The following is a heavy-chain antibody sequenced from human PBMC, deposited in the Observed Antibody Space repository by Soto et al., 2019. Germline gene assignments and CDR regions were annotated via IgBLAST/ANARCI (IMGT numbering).Heavy chain of an antibody. CDR2: ISPKSGGA. CDR1: GYTFTAYF. D-gene: IGHD4-17*01. CDR3: ATGSKDDYVGVHGMDV. Sequence: QVQLVQSGTEVKKPGASVKVSCRPSGYTFTAYFIHWVRQAPGQGLEWMGWISPKSGGANYAQRFQDWVTMTWDTSINSANMEMTRLRSDDTAVYYCATGSKDDYVGVHGMDVWGQGTTVTVSS. J-gene: IGHJ6*02. V-gene: IGHV1-2*04.